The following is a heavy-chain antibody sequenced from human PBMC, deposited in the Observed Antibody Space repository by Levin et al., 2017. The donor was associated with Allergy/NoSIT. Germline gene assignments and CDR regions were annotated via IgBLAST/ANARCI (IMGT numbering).Heavy chain of an antibody. V-gene: IGHV1-69*06. Sequence: SVKVSCKASGGTFSSYAISWVRQAPGQGLEWMGGIIPIFGTANYAQKFQGRVTITADKSTSTAYMELSSLRSEDTAVYYCARASYYDFWSGYSTFDYWGQGTLVTVSS. CDR3: ARASYYDFWSGYSTFDY. J-gene: IGHJ4*02. D-gene: IGHD3-3*01. CDR1: GGTFSSYA. CDR2: IIPIFGTA.